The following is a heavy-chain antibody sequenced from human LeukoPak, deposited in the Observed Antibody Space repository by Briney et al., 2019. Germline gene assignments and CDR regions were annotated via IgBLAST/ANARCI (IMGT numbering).Heavy chain of an antibody. Sequence: SETLSLTCAVYGGSFSGYYWSWIRQPPGKGLEWIGEINHSGSTNYNTSIKSRVTISVDKSKNQFSLKLSSVTAADTAVYYCARDPLRSRYRWFDPWGQGTLVTVSS. V-gene: IGHV4-34*01. D-gene: IGHD3-16*02. CDR1: GGSFSGYY. CDR3: ARDPLRSRYRWFDP. CDR2: INHSGST. J-gene: IGHJ5*02.